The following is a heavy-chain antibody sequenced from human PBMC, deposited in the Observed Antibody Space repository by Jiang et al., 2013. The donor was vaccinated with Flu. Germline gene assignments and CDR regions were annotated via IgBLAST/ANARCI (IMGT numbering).Heavy chain of an antibody. CDR2: IFYSGTT. V-gene: IGHV4-31*03. D-gene: IGHD3-22*01. Sequence: GSGLVKPSQTLSLTCNVSGVSISSGGHYWSWIRQHPGKGLEWIGYIFYSGTTYYNPSLKSRLIISLDTSKNQLSLKLRSVTATDTAVYYCARDYYDSSGYAPTEYFDYWGQGVQVTVST. CDR3: ARDYYDSSGYAPTEYFDY. CDR1: GVSISSGGHY. J-gene: IGHJ4*02.